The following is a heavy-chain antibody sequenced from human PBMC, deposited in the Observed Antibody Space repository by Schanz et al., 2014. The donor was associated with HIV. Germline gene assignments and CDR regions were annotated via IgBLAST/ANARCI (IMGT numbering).Heavy chain of an antibody. CDR2: ISGSGGST. J-gene: IGHJ4*02. D-gene: IGHD5-18*01. Sequence: EVQLAESGGGLVQPGRSLRLFCAASGFTFSSYAMSWVRQAPGKGLEWVSAISGSGGSTYYADSVKGRFTISRDNSKNTLYLQMNSLRAEDTAVYYCAKTTRRFTAMTLGGFDYWGQGTPVSVSS. V-gene: IGHV3-23*04. CDR1: GFTFSSYA. CDR3: AKTTRRFTAMTLGGFDY.